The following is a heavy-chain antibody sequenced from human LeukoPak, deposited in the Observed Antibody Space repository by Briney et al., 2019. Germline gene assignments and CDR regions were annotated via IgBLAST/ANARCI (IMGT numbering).Heavy chain of an antibody. Sequence: GRSLRLSCAASGFTFSSYGMHWVRQAPGKGLEWVVVIWYDGSNKYYADSVKGRFTISRDNSKNTLYLQMNSLRAEDTAVYYCARGSYSSSWYVVDYWGQGTLVTVSS. J-gene: IGHJ4*02. CDR2: IWYDGSNK. D-gene: IGHD6-13*01. V-gene: IGHV3-33*01. CDR3: ARGSYSSSWYVVDY. CDR1: GFTFSSYG.